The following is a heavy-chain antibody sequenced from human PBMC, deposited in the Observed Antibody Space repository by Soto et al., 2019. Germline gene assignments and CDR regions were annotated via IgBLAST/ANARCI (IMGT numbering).Heavy chain of an antibody. Sequence: GGSLRLSCAASGFTFSGYAFHWVRQAPGKGLEWVALLSFHGRDEAYVDSVSGRFTISRYNSMNTVFLHMNSLRVDDTAVYYCSRADCSPTSCYHHGGPQYIDFYGMEVWGKGTAVTVSS. CDR2: LSFHGRDE. V-gene: IGHV3-30*04. CDR3: SRADCSPTSCYHHGGPQYIDFYGMEV. CDR1: GFTFSGYA. D-gene: IGHD2-2*01. J-gene: IGHJ6*04.